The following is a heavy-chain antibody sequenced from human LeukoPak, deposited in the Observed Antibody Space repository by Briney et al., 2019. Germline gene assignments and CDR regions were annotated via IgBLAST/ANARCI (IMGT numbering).Heavy chain of an antibody. J-gene: IGHJ6*02. V-gene: IGHV3-74*01. CDR3: ARDDVDMANAV. CDR1: GFTFRTYW. Sequence: GGSLRLSRTASGFTFRTYWMHWVRQTPGKGLVWVSHINSDGSITSYADSVKGRFTISRDNAKNTLYLQMDSLRGDDTAVYYCARDDVDMANAVWGQGTTVTVSS. CDR2: INSDGSIT. D-gene: IGHD5-12*01.